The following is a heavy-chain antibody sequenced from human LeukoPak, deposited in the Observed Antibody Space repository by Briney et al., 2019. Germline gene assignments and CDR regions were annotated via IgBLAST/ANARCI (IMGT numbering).Heavy chain of an antibody. CDR1: GYTFTHHG. D-gene: IGHD6-19*01. Sequence: ASVKVSCKASGYTFTHHGISWVRQAPGQGLEWMGWISGYNGDTHYAQNFQDRITMTTATATTTAYLELRSLTSDDTAVYYCARDPTNTSGRYAHFDHSGQGTLVTVFS. CDR3: ARDPTNTSGRYAHFDH. CDR2: ISGYNGDT. J-gene: IGHJ4*02. V-gene: IGHV1-18*01.